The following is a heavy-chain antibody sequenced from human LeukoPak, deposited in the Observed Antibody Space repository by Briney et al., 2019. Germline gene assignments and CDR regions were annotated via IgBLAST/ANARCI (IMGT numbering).Heavy chain of an antibody. CDR1: GYSISNGYH. CDR3: VAWHSSSLDPHYYYYYYMDV. D-gene: IGHD6-13*01. V-gene: IGHV4-38-2*02. CDR2: IYHSGST. J-gene: IGHJ6*03. Sequence: SETLSLTCTVSGYSISNGYHWGWIRQPPGKGLEWIGSIYHSGSTYYNPSLKSRVTISVDTSKNQFSLKLRSVTAADTAVYYCVAWHSSSLDPHYYYYYYMDVWGKGTTVTVSS.